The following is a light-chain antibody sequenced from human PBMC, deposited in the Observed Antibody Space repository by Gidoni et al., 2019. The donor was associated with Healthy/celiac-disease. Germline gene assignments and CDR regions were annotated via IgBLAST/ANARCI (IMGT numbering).Light chain of an antibody. CDR1: KLGDKY. J-gene: IGLJ2*01. CDR2: QDS. CDR3: QEWDSSTVV. Sequence: SYELTQPPSVSVSPGQTASITCSGDKLGDKYACWYQQKQGQSPVLVIYQDSKRPSGIPERFSGSNSANTATLTISGTQAMDEADDYCQEWDSSTVVFGGGTKLXV. V-gene: IGLV3-1*01.